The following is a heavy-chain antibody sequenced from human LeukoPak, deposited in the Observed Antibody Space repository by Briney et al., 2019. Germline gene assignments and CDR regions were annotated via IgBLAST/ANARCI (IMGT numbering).Heavy chain of an antibody. J-gene: IGHJ5*02. CDR3: AREPTPDFGPHGAWFDP. Sequence: GASVKVSCKASGYTFTGYYMHWVRQAPGQGLEWMGRINPNSGGTNYAQKFQGRVTMTRDTSTSTVYMELSSLRSEDTAVYYCAREPTPDFGPHGAWFDPWGQGTLVTVSS. D-gene: IGHD1-14*01. CDR1: GYTFTGYY. V-gene: IGHV1-2*06. CDR2: INPNSGGT.